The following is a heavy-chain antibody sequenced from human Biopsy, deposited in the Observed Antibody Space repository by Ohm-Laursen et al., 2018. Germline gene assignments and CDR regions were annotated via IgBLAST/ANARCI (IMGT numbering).Heavy chain of an antibody. J-gene: IGHJ6*02. CDR3: VAYPSSGFFENNDDFPMDV. Sequence: GASVKVSCKASGGAFTNSAINWVRQAPGHGLEWMGGIITVSETAGYAERFQGRATITADVTTTTAYMDLSGLRSEDTAVYYCVAYPSSGFFENNDDFPMDVWGQGTTVMVSS. D-gene: IGHD6-19*01. CDR2: IITVSETA. CDR1: GGAFTNSA. V-gene: IGHV1-69*13.